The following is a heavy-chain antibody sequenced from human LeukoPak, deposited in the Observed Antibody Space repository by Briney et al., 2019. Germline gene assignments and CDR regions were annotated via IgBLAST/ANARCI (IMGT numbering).Heavy chain of an antibody. D-gene: IGHD2-21*02. CDR2: ISSSSNTI. Sequence: GGSLRLSCAASGFTFSSYSMNWVRQAPGKGLEWVSYISSSSNTIYYADSVKGRFTISRDNAKNSLYLQMNSLRDEDTAVYYCARGEVVETAIQVDAFDIWGQGTMVTVSS. CDR1: GFTFSSYS. CDR3: ARGEVVETAIQVDAFDI. V-gene: IGHV3-48*02. J-gene: IGHJ3*02.